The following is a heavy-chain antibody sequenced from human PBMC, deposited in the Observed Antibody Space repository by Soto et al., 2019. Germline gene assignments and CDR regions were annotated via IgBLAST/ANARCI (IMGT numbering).Heavy chain of an antibody. CDR3: SGELLQPA. V-gene: IGHV3-33*01. D-gene: IGHD1-26*01. CDR2: IWYDGSNK. Sequence: GSLLLACTASGFTFSSYGMHWVRQAPGKGLEWVAVIWYDGSNKYYADSVKGRSTISRDNSKNTLYLQMNSLRAEDTAVYYCSGELLQPAWGQGTLVTVSS. CDR1: GFTFSSYG. J-gene: IGHJ4*02.